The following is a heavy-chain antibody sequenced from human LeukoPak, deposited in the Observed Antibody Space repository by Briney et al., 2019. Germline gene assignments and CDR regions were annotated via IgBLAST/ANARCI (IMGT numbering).Heavy chain of an antibody. J-gene: IGHJ3*02. D-gene: IGHD6-19*01. CDR3: ARDYLVSGHAFDI. V-gene: IGHV4-39*07. Sequence: SETLSLTCTVSGGSISSSSYYWGWIRQPPGKGLEWIGSIYYSGSTYYNPSLKSRVTISVDTSKNQFSLKLSSVTAADTAVYYCARDYLVSGHAFDIWGQGTMVTVSS. CDR1: GGSISSSSYY. CDR2: IYYSGST.